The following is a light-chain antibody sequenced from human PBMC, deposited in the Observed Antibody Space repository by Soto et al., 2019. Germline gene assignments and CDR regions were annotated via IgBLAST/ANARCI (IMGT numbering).Light chain of an antibody. Sequence: IELTPSPGTLSLSPWERATLYCRASQSVSSSYLAWYQQKPGQAPRLLIYGASSRATGIPDRFSGSGSGTDFTLTISSLEPEDFAVYYCQQRSNWLTFGGGTKVDIK. CDR3: QQRSNWLT. V-gene: IGKV3D-20*02. CDR1: QSVSSSY. J-gene: IGKJ4*01. CDR2: GAS.